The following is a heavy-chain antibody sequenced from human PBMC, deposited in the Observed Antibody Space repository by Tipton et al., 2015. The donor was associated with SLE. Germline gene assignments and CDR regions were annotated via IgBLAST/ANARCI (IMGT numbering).Heavy chain of an antibody. CDR1: GGSFSGYY. V-gene: IGHV4-34*01. J-gene: IGHJ4*02. CDR3: ARRGDIVVVPAALPGYFDY. Sequence: TLSLTCAVYGGSFSGYYWSWIRQPPGKGLEWIGEINHSGSTNYNPSLKSRVTISVDTSKNQFSLKLSSVTAADTAVYYCARRGDIVVVPAALPGYFDYWGQGTLVTVSS. D-gene: IGHD2-2*01. CDR2: INHSGST.